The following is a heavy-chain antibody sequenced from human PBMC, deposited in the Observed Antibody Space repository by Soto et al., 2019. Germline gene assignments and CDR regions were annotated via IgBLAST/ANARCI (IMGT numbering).Heavy chain of an antibody. CDR1: GGGTLSNDA. CDR2: ISPFFGTT. V-gene: IGHV1-69*01. Sequence: QVHLVQSGADGRKSGSSVRVSCTASGGGTLSNDAISWVRQAPGQGLEWLGRISPFFGTTDYSQSFQGRLTMTADASTGTVYMDLRSLKSDGTAVYYCARGVVTETTWGSFDSWGQGTLVNVAS. J-gene: IGHJ4*02. CDR3: ARGVVTETTWGSFDS. D-gene: IGHD2-21*02.